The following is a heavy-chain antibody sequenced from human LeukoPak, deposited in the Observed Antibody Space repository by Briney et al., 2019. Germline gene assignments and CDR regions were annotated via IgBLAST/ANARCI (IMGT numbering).Heavy chain of an antibody. CDR3: ARDSSRGYYYYYYMDV. CDR1: GFTFSSYS. CDR2: ISSSSSYI. Sequence: GGPLRLSCAASGFTFSSYSMNWVRQAPGKGLEWVSSISSSSSYIYYADSVKGRFTISRDNAKNSLYLQMNSPRAEDTAVYYCARDSSRGYYYYYYMDVWGKGTTVTVSS. D-gene: IGHD5-12*01. V-gene: IGHV3-21*01. J-gene: IGHJ6*03.